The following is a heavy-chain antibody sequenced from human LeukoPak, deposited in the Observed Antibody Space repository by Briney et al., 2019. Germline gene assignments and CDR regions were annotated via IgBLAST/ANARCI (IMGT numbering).Heavy chain of an antibody. V-gene: IGHV4-39*01. D-gene: IGHD3-22*01. CDR1: SGSISSSSFY. J-gene: IGHJ4*02. CDR3: TEFYFDRSGYADY. CDR2: IYYRGST. Sequence: SETLSLTCTVSSGSISSSSFYWGWIRQPPGKGLEWIGSIYYRGSTYYNPSPKSRVTISVDMYENQVSLQQRSVTAADTAVYYCTEFYFDRSGYADYWGQGTLVTVSS.